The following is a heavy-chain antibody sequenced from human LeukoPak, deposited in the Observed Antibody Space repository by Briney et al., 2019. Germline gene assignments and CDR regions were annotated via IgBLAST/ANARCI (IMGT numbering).Heavy chain of an antibody. CDR1: GGTFSSYA. D-gene: IGHD3-22*01. J-gene: IGHJ4*02. Sequence: ASVKVSCKASGGTFSSYAISWVRQAPGQGLEWMGGIIPIFGTANYAQKFQGRVTITADESTSTAYMELSSLRSEDTAVYYCARPYDSSGYYYFGYWGQGALVTVSS. V-gene: IGHV1-69*13. CDR3: ARPYDSSGYYYFGY. CDR2: IIPIFGTA.